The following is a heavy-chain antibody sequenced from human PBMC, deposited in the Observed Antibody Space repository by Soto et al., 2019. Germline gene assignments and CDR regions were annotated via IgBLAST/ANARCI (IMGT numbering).Heavy chain of an antibody. V-gene: IGHV1-69*06. D-gene: IGHD5-18*01. CDR3: ARRVGYSYGQRLNWFDP. CDR2: IIPIFGTA. CDR1: GGTFSSYA. Sequence: QVQLVQSGAEVKKPGSSVKVSCKASGGTFSSYAISWVRQAPGQGLQWMGGIIPIFGTANYAQKFQGRVKITADKSTSTAYMELSSLRSEDTAVYYCARRVGYSYGQRLNWFDPWGQGTLVTVSS. J-gene: IGHJ5*02.